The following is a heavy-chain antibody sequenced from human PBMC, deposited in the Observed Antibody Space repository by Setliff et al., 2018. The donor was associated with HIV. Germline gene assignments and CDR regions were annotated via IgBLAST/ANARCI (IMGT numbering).Heavy chain of an antibody. CDR2: VYYSGRV. D-gene: IGHD1-26*01. V-gene: IGHV4-39*01. CDR3: ARHRGSYLDPLDV. CDR1: GGTLSSRDYN. Sequence: PSETLSLTCSVSGGTLSSRDYNWGWIRQPPGKGLEWIGSVYYSGRVNCNPSLKSRVTMSLDTSKNHFTLNLNSVTAADTAVYYCARHRGSYLDPLDVWGRGTMVTVSS. J-gene: IGHJ3*01.